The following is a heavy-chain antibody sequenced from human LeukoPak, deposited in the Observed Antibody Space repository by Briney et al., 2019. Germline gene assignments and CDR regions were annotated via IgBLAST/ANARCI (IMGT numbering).Heavy chain of an antibody. CDR2: ISYDGSNK. Sequence: LPGRSLRLSCAASGFTFSSYGMHWVRQAPGKGLEWVAVISYDGSNKYYADSVKSRFTISRDNSKNTLYLQMNSLRAEDTAVYYCAKVNYYDTLYDAFDIWGQGTMVTVSS. D-gene: IGHD3-22*01. CDR3: AKVNYYDTLYDAFDI. V-gene: IGHV3-30*18. CDR1: GFTFSSYG. J-gene: IGHJ3*02.